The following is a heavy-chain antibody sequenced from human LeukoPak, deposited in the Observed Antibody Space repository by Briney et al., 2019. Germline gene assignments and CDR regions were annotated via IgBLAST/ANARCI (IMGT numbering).Heavy chain of an antibody. Sequence: GSLRLSCAASGFTFSSYAVSWVRQAPGKGLEWVSAISGSGGSTYYADSVKGRFTISRDNSKNTLYLQMNSLRAEGTAVYYCAKDKTYYYGSGSYIDYWGQGTLVTVSS. CDR2: ISGSGGST. D-gene: IGHD3-10*01. V-gene: IGHV3-23*01. J-gene: IGHJ4*02. CDR1: GFTFSSYA. CDR3: AKDKTYYYGSGSYIDY.